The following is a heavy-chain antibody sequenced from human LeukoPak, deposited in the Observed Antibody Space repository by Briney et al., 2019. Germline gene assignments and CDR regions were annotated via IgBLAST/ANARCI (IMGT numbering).Heavy chain of an antibody. CDR1: GFTVSSNY. V-gene: IGHV3-30*18. D-gene: IGHD3-22*01. Sequence: GGSLRLSCAASGFTVSSNYMSWVRQAPGKGLEWVAVISYDGSNKYYADSVKGRFTISRDNPKNTLYLQMNSLRAEDTAVYYCAKDPDYDSSGYPDAFDIWGQGTMVTVSS. CDR2: ISYDGSNK. CDR3: AKDPDYDSSGYPDAFDI. J-gene: IGHJ3*02.